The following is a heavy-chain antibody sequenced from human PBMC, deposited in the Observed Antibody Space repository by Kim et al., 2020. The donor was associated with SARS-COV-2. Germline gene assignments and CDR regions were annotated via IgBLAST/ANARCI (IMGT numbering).Heavy chain of an antibody. CDR1: GFTLSDYY. Sequence: GGSLRLSCRGSGFTLSDYYMSWIRQAPGKGMEWLAYISGRSTFTNHADSVQGRFTISRDNTKRSLYLEMNSLRAEDSALYYCARHDSRGPYGVDVWGHGTTVTVSS. V-gene: IGHV3-11*06. CDR3: ARHDSRGPYGVDV. J-gene: IGHJ6*02. D-gene: IGHD2-15*01. CDR2: ISGRSTFT.